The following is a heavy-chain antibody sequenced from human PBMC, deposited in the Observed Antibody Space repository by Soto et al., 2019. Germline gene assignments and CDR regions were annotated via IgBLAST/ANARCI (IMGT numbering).Heavy chain of an antibody. D-gene: IGHD6-6*01. J-gene: IGHJ3*02. CDR3: AMEAGQSSSSDAFDI. CDR2: IDSSGGP. V-gene: IGHV4-30-4*01. Sequence: QVHLQESGPGLVKPSQTLSLTCTVSGGSISSGDYFWSWIRQPPGKGLELIAYIDSSGGPPYNPSLRGRAPISRATSKNQGALELTSVTAADSAVYFCAMEAGQSSSSDAFDIWGQGTMVTVSS. CDR1: GGSISSGDYF.